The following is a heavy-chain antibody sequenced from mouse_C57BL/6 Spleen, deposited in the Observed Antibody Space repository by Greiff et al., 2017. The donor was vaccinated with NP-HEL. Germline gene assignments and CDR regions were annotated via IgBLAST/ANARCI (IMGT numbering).Heavy chain of an antibody. V-gene: IGHV1-82*01. CDR1: GYAFSSSW. J-gene: IGHJ1*03. D-gene: IGHD1-1*01. CDR3: ARDRSSYPHWYFDV. CDR2: IYPGDGDT. Sequence: QVQLQQSGPELVKPGASVKISCKASGYAFSSSWMNWVKQRPGKGLEWIGRIYPGDGDTNYNGKFKGKATLTADKSSSTAYMQLSSLTSEDSAVYFCARDRSSYPHWYFDVWGTGTTVTVSS.